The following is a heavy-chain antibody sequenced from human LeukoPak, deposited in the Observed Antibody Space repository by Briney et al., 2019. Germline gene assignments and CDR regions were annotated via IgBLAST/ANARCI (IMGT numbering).Heavy chain of an antibody. CDR1: GFTFSSYA. Sequence: GGSLRLSCTASGFTFSSYAMSWVRQAPGKGLEWVSVISGSVNGTYYADSVKGRFTISRDNSKNTLFLQMNSLRAGDTAVYYCAKLKTSSCYACIGYWGQGTLITVSS. V-gene: IGHV3-23*01. D-gene: IGHD2-2*01. J-gene: IGHJ4*02. CDR2: ISGSVNGT. CDR3: AKLKTSSCYACIGY.